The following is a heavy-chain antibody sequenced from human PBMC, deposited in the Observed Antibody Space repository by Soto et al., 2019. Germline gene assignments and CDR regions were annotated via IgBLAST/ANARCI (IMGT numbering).Heavy chain of an antibody. CDR3: RSYITIFGVVIYEY. Sequence: EVQLVESGGGLVKPGGSLRLSCAASGFTFSNAWMSWVRQAPGKGLEWVGRIKSKTDGGTTDYAAPVKGRFTISRDDSKITLYLEMNSLKTEDTAVYYCRSYITIFGVVIYEYWGQGTLVTVSS. V-gene: IGHV3-15*01. CDR1: GFTFSNAW. D-gene: IGHD3-3*01. J-gene: IGHJ4*02. CDR2: IKSKTDGGTT.